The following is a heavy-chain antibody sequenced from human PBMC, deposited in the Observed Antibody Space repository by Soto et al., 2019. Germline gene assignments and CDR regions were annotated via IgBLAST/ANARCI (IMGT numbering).Heavy chain of an antibody. D-gene: IGHD2-15*01. J-gene: IGHJ4*02. CDR2: IDTDGIGT. CDR3: VRLGGASEIDY. CDR1: GFTFSSLW. V-gene: IGHV3-74*01. Sequence: GGSLRLSCAASGFTFSSLWMHWVRQAPGKGLEWVSRIDTDGIGTSYADSVKGRFTISRDNAKNTLYLQMNSLRAEDTGVYYCVRLGGASEIDYWGQGNLVTVSS.